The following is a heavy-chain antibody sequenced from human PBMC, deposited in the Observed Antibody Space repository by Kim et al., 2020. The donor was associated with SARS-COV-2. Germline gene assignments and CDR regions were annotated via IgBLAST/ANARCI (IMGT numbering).Heavy chain of an antibody. CDR2: MNPNSGNT. D-gene: IGHD1-1*01. J-gene: IGHJ5*02. CDR1: GYTFTNYD. CDR3: ARGPPRGVERRGWFDP. V-gene: IGHV1-8*01. Sequence: ASVKVSCKASGYTFTNYDINWVRQATGQGLEWLGWMNPNSGNTGYAQKFQGRVTMTRNTSITTAYMELSSLRSEDTAVYYCARGPPRGVERRGWFDPWGQGTLVTVSS.